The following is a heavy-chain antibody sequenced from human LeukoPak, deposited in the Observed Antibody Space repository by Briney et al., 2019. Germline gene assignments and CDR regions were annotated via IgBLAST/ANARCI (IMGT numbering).Heavy chain of an antibody. CDR3: ARLQLVVHAFDI. J-gene: IGHJ3*02. D-gene: IGHD6-13*01. Sequence: SETLSLTCTVAGGSISSYYGSWIRQPPGKGLELIGYIYTSGSTNYNPSLESLVTISLDTSKNPSFLKLSSVTAADTAVYYCARLQLVVHAFDIWGQGTMVTVSS. V-gene: IGHV4-4*09. CDR1: GGSISSYY. CDR2: IYTSGST.